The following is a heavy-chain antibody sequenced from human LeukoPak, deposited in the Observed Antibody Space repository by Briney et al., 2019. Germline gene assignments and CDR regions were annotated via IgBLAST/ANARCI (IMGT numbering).Heavy chain of an antibody. CDR1: GFTFSSYA. J-gene: IGHJ4*02. CDR3: AKGPLGYCGGGTCYVSD. Sequence: GGSLRLSCAGSGFTFSSYAMSWVRQAPGKGLEWVSAVSGDGFSTYSADSVRGRFTISRDNSKTTLYLQMNSLSAEDTAVYYCAKGPLGYCGGGTCYVSDWGQGTLVIVSS. V-gene: IGHV3-23*01. D-gene: IGHD2-15*01. CDR2: VSGDGFST.